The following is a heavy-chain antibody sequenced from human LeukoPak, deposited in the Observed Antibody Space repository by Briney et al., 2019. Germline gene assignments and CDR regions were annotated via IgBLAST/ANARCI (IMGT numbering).Heavy chain of an antibody. CDR2: IDPSDSYT. CDR3: ARGFYGSESPFHY. D-gene: IGHD3-10*01. V-gene: IGHV5-10-1*01. CDR1: GYSFTSYW. Sequence: GESLRISGKVSGYSFTSYWISWVRQMPGKGLEWMGRIDPSDSYTNYSPSFQGHVTISADKSISTAYLQWSSLKASHTAMYYCARGFYGSESPFHYWPKGPLDSVSS. J-gene: IGHJ4*02.